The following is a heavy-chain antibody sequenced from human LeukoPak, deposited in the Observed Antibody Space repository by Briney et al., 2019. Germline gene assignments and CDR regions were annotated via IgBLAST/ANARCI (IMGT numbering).Heavy chain of an antibody. CDR1: GGSFSGYY. D-gene: IGHD4-17*01. Sequence: SETLSLTCAVYGGSFSGYYWSWIRQPPGKGLEWIGEINHSGSTNYNPSLKSRVTISVDTSKNQFSLKLSSVTAADTAVYYCAREDYGDSHNWFDPWGQGTLVTVSS. CDR3: AREDYGDSHNWFDP. CDR2: INHSGST. V-gene: IGHV4-34*01. J-gene: IGHJ5*02.